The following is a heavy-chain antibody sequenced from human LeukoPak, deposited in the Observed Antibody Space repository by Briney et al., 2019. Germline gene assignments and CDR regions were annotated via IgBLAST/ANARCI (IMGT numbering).Heavy chain of an antibody. Sequence: SETLSLTCTASGGSISSYYWSRIRQSPGKGLEWIGYIYYSGRTNYNPSLKSRVTISVDTSKNQFSLKLSSVTAADTAVYYCARHVEQWLTPFDYWGQGTLVTVSS. CDR1: GGSISSYY. CDR3: ARHVEQWLTPFDY. D-gene: IGHD6-19*01. CDR2: IYYSGRT. J-gene: IGHJ4*02. V-gene: IGHV4-59*08.